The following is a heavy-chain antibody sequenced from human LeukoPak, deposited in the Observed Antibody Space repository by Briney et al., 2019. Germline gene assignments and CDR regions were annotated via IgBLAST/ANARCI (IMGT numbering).Heavy chain of an antibody. V-gene: IGHV3-33*01. D-gene: IGHD2-2*01. CDR3: ARFYQEQYGMDV. Sequence: GGSLRLSCAASVFAFSQYGVNWVRESAGKRGGWVAAIWFDGSNKSYPDSVKGRFTISRDNSKTTLYLQMNSLRAEDTAVYFCARFYQEQYGMDVWGQGTTVTVSS. CDR2: IWFDGSNK. J-gene: IGHJ6*02. CDR1: VFAFSQYG.